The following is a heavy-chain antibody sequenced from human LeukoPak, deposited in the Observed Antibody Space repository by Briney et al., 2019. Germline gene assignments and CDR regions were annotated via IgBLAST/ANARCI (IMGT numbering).Heavy chain of an antibody. V-gene: IGHV4-61*02. D-gene: IGHD1-26*01. J-gene: IGHJ4*02. CDR2: IYTTGKT. Sequence: SETLSLTCTVSGGSVSSGTYYWTWIRQPAGAGLEWIGRIYTTGKTDYNPSLKSRVTVSVDTSRNQVSLKLRSVTAADTAVYYCARDVGASNFDYWGQGILVTVSS. CDR3: ARDVGASNFDY. CDR1: GGSVSSGTYY.